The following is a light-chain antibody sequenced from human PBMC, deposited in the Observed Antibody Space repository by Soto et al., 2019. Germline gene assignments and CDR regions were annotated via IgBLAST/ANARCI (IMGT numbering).Light chain of an antibody. V-gene: IGKV3-20*01. J-gene: IGKJ1*01. CDR1: ETVAGSY. Sequence: EILLTQSPAPLSLSPGERATLSCSASETVAGSYLAWYQQKPGQAPRLLIPGASTRATGIADRFSGSGSGTDFTLTISRLEPEDFAVYYCQLYGTSPKTFGQGTKVDIK. CDR3: QLYGTSPKT. CDR2: GAS.